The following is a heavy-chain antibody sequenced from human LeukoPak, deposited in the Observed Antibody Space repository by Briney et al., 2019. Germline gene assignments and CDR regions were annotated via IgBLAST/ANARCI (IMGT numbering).Heavy chain of an antibody. Sequence: SGGSLRLSCAASGFTVSSNEMSWVRQAPGKGLEWVSSISGGSTYYADSRKGRFTISSDNSKNTLHLQMNSLRAEDTAVYYCKTQLDCSSTSCYSLSGYWGQGTLVTVSS. CDR1: GFTVSSNE. CDR2: ISGGST. V-gene: IGHV3-38-3*01. J-gene: IGHJ4*02. D-gene: IGHD2-2*01. CDR3: KTQLDCSSTSCYSLSGY.